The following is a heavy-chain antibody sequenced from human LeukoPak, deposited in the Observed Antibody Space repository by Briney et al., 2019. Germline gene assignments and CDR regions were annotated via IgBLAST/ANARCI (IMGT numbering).Heavy chain of an antibody. CDR1: GFTFSDYS. D-gene: IGHD5-18*01. CDR3: ARVGSGYSYGY. V-gene: IGHV3-21*01. CDR2: ISTSGTYI. Sequence: GGSLRLSCAASGFTFSDYSMNWVRQAPGKGLEWISSISTSGTYIYDADSVKGRFTISGDNAKNSLYLQMNSLRAEDTAVYYCARVGSGYSYGYWGQGTLVTVSS. J-gene: IGHJ4*02.